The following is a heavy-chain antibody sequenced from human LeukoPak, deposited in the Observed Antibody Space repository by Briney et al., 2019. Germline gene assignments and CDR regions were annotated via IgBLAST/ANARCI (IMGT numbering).Heavy chain of an antibody. CDR3: ARDGTDHLPTYYMDV. Sequence: PGGSLRLSCAASGFTFSSYAMSWVRQAPGKGLEWVSTISGSGGSTYYADSVKGRFTISRNNSKNTLYLQMNSLRAEDTAVYYCARDGTDHLPTYYMDVWGKGTTVTVSS. CDR2: ISGSGGST. J-gene: IGHJ6*03. V-gene: IGHV3-23*01. D-gene: IGHD1-26*01. CDR1: GFTFSSYA.